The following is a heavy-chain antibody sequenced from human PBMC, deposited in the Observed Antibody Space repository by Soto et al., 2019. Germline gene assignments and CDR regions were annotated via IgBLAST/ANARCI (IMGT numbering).Heavy chain of an antibody. Sequence: VQLVESGGGLVQTGGSLRLSCAASGFTFSRDWMHWVRQAPGKGLVWVSHLNRDGSSTSYADSVNGRFTISRDNARTTLFLQMNSLRAADTAVYYYARGLKWGRFDYWGQGTLVTVSS. CDR2: LNRDGSST. J-gene: IGHJ4*02. D-gene: IGHD4-4*01. V-gene: IGHV3-74*01. CDR1: GFTFSRDW. CDR3: ARGLKWGRFDY.